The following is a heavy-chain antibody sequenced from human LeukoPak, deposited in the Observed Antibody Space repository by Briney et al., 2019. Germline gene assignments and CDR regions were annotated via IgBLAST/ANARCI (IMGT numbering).Heavy chain of an antibody. Sequence: SETLSLTCAVYGGSFSGYYWSWIRQPPGKGLEWIGEINHSGSTNYNPSLKRRVTISVDTSKNQFSLKLSSVTAADTAVYYCARGNGSGSLTRYYFDYWGQGTLVTVSS. CDR2: INHSGST. V-gene: IGHV4-34*01. CDR3: ARGNGSGSLTRYYFDY. J-gene: IGHJ4*02. CDR1: GGSFSGYY. D-gene: IGHD3-10*01.